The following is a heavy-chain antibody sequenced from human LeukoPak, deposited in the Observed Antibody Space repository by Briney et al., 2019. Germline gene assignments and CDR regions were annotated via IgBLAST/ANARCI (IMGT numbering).Heavy chain of an antibody. Sequence: GGSLRLSCAASGFTVSSNYMSWVRQAPGKGLEWVSVIYSGGSTYYADSVKGRFTISRDNSKNTLYLQMNSLRAEDTAVYYGTNYDSSGYYQNWGQGTLVTVSS. CDR3: TNYDSSGYYQN. V-gene: IGHV3-53*01. J-gene: IGHJ4*02. D-gene: IGHD3-22*01. CDR1: GFTVSSNY. CDR2: IYSGGST.